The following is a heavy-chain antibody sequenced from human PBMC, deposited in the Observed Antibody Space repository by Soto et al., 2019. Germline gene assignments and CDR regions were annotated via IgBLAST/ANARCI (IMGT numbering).Heavy chain of an antibody. J-gene: IGHJ6*02. Sequence: SVKVSCKASGFTFTSSAVQWVRQARGQRLEWIGWIVVGSGNTNYAQKFQERVTITRDMSTSTAYMGLSSLRSEDTAVYYCAADDTYYDFWSGGEGGELRGMDVWGQGTTVTVS. CDR1: GFTFTSSA. CDR3: AADDTYYDFWSGGEGGELRGMDV. D-gene: IGHD3-3*01. V-gene: IGHV1-58*01. CDR2: IVVGSGNT.